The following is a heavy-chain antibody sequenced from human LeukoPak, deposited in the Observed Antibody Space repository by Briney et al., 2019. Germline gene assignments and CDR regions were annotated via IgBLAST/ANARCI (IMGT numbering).Heavy chain of an antibody. CDR1: GFAVSSNY. Sequence: PGGSLRLSCAASGFAVSSNYMSWVRQAPGKGLEWVSVIYSGGSTYYADSVKRRFTISRDNSENTLYLQMNSLRAEDTAVYYCASITRDVITSSYDFYYMDVWGKGTTVTVSS. J-gene: IGHJ6*03. V-gene: IGHV3-53*01. CDR2: IYSGGST. CDR3: ASITRDVITSSYDFYYMDV. D-gene: IGHD3-22*01.